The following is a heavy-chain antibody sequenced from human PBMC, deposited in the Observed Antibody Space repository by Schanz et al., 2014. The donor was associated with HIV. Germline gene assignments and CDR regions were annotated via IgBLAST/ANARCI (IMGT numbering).Heavy chain of an antibody. CDR2: FNPNSGGR. Sequence: QVQLVQSGAEVKRPGASVKVSCKASGYTFTGYYLHWIRQAPGQGLEWMGWFNPNSGGRIYPQKSEGRVTMTRDTSISTAYMELSSLRYDDTAVYYCAREPSFSGLDVWGQGTTVIVSS. CDR3: AREPSFSGLDV. J-gene: IGHJ6*02. CDR1: GYTFTGYY. V-gene: IGHV1-2*02. D-gene: IGHD6-6*01.